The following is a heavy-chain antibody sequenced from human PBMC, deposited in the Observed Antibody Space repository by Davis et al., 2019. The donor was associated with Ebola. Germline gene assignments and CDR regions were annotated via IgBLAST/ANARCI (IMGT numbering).Heavy chain of an antibody. Sequence: HTGGSLRLSCRGSGFIFSNYWMHWVRQSPGKGLVWVASTNRDGTTTTYADSLRGRIAVSRDNSKSTLYLRMNGLRDEDTAVYYCAIMLGYCSSTSCYTYDYWGQGTLVTVSS. D-gene: IGHD2-2*02. J-gene: IGHJ4*02. V-gene: IGHV3-74*03. CDR2: TNRDGTTT. CDR3: AIMLGYCSSTSCYTYDY. CDR1: GFIFSNYW.